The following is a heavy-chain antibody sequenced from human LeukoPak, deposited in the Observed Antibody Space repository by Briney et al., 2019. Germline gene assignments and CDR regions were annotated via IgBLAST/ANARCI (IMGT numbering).Heavy chain of an antibody. CDR1: GFTFSSYE. V-gene: IGHV3-48*03. CDR2: ISSSGSTI. Sequence: GGSLRLSCAASGFTFSSYEMNWVRQAPGKGLEWVSYISSSGSTIYYADSVKGRFTISRDNAKTSLYLQMNSLRAEDTAVYYCARDQGSGSYYMWGAFDIWGQGTMVTVSS. D-gene: IGHD3-10*01. CDR3: ARDQGSGSYYMWGAFDI. J-gene: IGHJ3*02.